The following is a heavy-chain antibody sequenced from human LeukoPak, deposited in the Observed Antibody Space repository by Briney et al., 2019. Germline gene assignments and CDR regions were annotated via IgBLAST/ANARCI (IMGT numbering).Heavy chain of an antibody. CDR2: IYHSGST. V-gene: IGHV4-38-2*02. Sequence: PSETLSLTCTVSGYSISSDYYWGWIRQPPGKGLEWIGSIYHSGSTYYNPSLKSRVTMSVDTSKNQFSLKLSSVTAADTAVYYCAREGGYCTNGVCYRDGYFDYWGQGTLVTVSS. CDR3: AREGGYCTNGVCYRDGYFDY. D-gene: IGHD2-8*01. J-gene: IGHJ4*02. CDR1: GYSISSDYY.